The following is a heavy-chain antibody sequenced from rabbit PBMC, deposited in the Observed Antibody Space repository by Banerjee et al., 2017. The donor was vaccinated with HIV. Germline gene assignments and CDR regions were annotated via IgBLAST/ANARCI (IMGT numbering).Heavy chain of an antibody. CDR1: GFSSCDREV. J-gene: IGHJ4*01. Sequence: EQLDEAGGGVVKPGGALTLICKSSGFSSCDREVMCWVCQAPGKGLEWNACMNTETGKGVYANWAKGRFAISKTPTTTVTLQMTSLTAADTATYFCARDLTAVIGWNFYLWGPGTLVTVS. D-gene: IGHD1-1*01. CDR3: ARDLTAVIGWNFYL. CDR2: MNTETGKG. V-gene: IGHV1S45*01.